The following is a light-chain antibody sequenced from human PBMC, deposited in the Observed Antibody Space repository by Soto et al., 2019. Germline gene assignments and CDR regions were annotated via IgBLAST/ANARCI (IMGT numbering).Light chain of an antibody. CDR2: KMS. CDR1: QSLVHSDGSTY. V-gene: IGKV2-24*01. Sequence: DVLMTQTPLSSPVTLGQPASISCRSSQSLVHSDGSTYLSWLQQRPGQPPRLLIYKMSNRFSGVPDRYSGSGAGTDFTLIISRVEAEDVGIYYCMQATQLPLTFGQGTKLEIK. CDR3: MQATQLPLT. J-gene: IGKJ2*01.